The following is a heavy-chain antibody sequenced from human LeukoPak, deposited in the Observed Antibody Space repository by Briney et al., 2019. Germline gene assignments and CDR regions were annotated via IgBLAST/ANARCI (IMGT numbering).Heavy chain of an antibody. CDR2: ISYDGSNK. CDR3: ARDSRYIVVVPSTLPPNYYFDY. CDR1: GFTFSNYA. V-gene: IGHV3-30-3*01. J-gene: IGHJ4*02. D-gene: IGHD2-2*01. Sequence: GGSLRLSCAASGFTFSNYAMHWVRQAPGKGLEWVAVISYDGSNKYYADTVKGRFTISRDDSKKTLCLQMSSLRAEDTAVYYCARDSRYIVVVPSTLPPNYYFDYWGQGTLVTVSS.